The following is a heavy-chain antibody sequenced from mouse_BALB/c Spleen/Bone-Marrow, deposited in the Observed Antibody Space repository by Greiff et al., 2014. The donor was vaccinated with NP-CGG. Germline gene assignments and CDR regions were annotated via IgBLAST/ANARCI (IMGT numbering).Heavy chain of an antibody. CDR1: GFSLTTYG. V-gene: IGHV2-2*02. CDR2: IWSGGGT. CDR3: ARKGYTGYFDV. D-gene: IGHD2-2*01. Sequence: VQLQQSGPGLVKPSQSLSITCTVSGFSLTTYGLHWVRQSPGKGLEWLGVIWSGGGTDYNAAFISRLIITKDNSKSQVFFKMNSPQTNDTAMYYCARKGYTGYFDVWGAGTTVTVSS. J-gene: IGHJ1*01.